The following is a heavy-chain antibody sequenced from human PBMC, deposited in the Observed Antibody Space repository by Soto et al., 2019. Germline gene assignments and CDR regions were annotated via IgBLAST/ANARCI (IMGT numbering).Heavy chain of an antibody. CDR3: AKDSTYYYDSSGYLLGAFDI. V-gene: IGHV3-23*01. CDR1: GFTFSSYA. CDR2: ISGSGGST. Sequence: GGSLRLSCAASGFTFSSYAMSWVRQAPGKGLEWVSAISGSGGSTYYADSVKGRFTISRDNSKNTLYLQMNSLRAEDTAVYYCAKDSTYYYDSSGYLLGAFDIWGQGTMVTVSS. J-gene: IGHJ3*02. D-gene: IGHD3-22*01.